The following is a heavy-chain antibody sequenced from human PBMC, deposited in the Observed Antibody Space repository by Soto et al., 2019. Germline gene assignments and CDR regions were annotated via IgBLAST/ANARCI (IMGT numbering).Heavy chain of an antibody. CDR3: AKDWSIAAPTFYYYYGMDV. CDR1: GFTFSSYG. CDR2: ISYDGSNK. D-gene: IGHD6-6*01. V-gene: IGHV3-30*18. J-gene: IGHJ6*02. Sequence: GGSLRLSCAASGFTFSSYGMHWVRQAPGKGLEWVAVISYDGSNKYYADSVKGRFTISRDNSKNTLYLQMNSLRAEDTAVYYCAKDWSIAAPTFYYYYGMDVWGQGTTVTVSS.